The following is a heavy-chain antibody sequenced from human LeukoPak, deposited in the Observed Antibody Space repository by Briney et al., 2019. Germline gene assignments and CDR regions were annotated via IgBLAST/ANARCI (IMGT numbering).Heavy chain of an antibody. CDR1: GFTFDDYG. V-gene: IGHV3-20*04. D-gene: IGHD2-2*01. CDR3: ARVDCSSTSCYEFDY. Sequence: GGSLRLSCAASGFTFDDYGMSWVRQAPGKGLEWVSGINWNGGSTGYADSVKGRFTISRDNAKSSLYLQMNSLRAEDTALYYCARVDCSSTSCYEFDYWGQGTLVTVSS. CDR2: INWNGGST. J-gene: IGHJ4*02.